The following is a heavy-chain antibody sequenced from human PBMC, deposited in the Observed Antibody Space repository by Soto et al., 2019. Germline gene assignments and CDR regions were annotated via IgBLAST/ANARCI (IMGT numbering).Heavy chain of an antibody. CDR2: INSDGSST. D-gene: IGHD3-22*01. CDR1: GCTVSRDW. Sequence: GGARRLWCAGSGCTVSRDWMHWFRLAPGKGLVWVSRINSDGSSTSYADSVKGRFTISRDNAKNTLYLQMNSLRAEDTAVYYCARGTYYYDSSGYYYRDDAFDIWGQGT. CDR3: ARGTYYYDSSGYYYRDDAFDI. V-gene: IGHV3-74*01. J-gene: IGHJ3*02.